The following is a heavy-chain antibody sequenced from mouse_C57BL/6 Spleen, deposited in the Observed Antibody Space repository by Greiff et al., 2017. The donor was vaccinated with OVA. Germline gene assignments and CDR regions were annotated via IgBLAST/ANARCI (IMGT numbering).Heavy chain of an antibody. CDR2: INPGSGGT. CDR1: GYAFTNYL. D-gene: IGHD1-1*01. J-gene: IGHJ2*01. V-gene: IGHV1-54*01. Sequence: QVQLQQSGAELVRPGTSVKVSCKASGYAFTNYLIEWVKQRPGQGLEWIGVINPGSGGTNYNGKFKGKATLTADKSSSTAYMQLSSLTSEDSAVYFCARDYYGSLYYFDYWGQGTTLTVSS. CDR3: ARDYYGSLYYFDY.